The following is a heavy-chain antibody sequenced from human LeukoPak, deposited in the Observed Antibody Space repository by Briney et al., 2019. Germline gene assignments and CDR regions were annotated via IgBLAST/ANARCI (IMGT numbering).Heavy chain of an antibody. CDR2: MYPNRSNT. Sequence: AALKVSCKASGYTFTSYDINWVRQATGQGLEWRGWMYPNRSNTGYEQKFQGRVTMTRNTSMSTAYMELSSLRSEDTAVYYCARRYMATSAEDFDYWGQGTLVTVSS. J-gene: IGHJ4*02. D-gene: IGHD3-16*02. CDR3: ARRYMATSAEDFDY. CDR1: GYTFTSYD. V-gene: IGHV1-8*01.